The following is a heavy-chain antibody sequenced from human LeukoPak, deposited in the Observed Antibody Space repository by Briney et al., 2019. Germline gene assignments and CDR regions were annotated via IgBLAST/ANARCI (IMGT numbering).Heavy chain of an antibody. J-gene: IGHJ4*02. CDR2: ISLTGLT. D-gene: IGHD2-8*01. CDR1: GGSISNTNW. Sequence: SETLSLTCGVSGGSISNTNWWSWIRQPPGQGLEWIGEISLTGLTHYNPSLESRVTVSLDKSKNQLSLNLTSVTAADTAVYYCSRENGAFSPFGYWGQGTLVTVSS. CDR3: SRENGAFSPFGY. V-gene: IGHV4-4*02.